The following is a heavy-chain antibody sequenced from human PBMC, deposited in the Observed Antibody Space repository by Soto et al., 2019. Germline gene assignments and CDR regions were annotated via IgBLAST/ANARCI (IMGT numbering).Heavy chain of an antibody. CDR1: GYTFTGYY. J-gene: IGHJ6*02. V-gene: IGHV1-2*02. CDR2: INPNSGGT. CDR3: ARDRGLTIAAAGTYYYYGMDV. Sequence: ASVKVSCKASGYTFTGYYMHWVRHAPGQGXEWMGWINPNSGGTNYAQKFQGRVTMTRDTSISTAYMELSRLRSDDTAVYYCARDRGLTIAAAGTYYYYGMDVWGQGTTVTVSS. D-gene: IGHD6-13*01.